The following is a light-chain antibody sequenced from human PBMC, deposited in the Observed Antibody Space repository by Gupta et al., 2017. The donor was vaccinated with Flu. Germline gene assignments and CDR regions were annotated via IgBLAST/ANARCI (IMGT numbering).Light chain of an antibody. Sequence: DIQMTQSPSSLSASVGDRVTITCRASQNINIYLNWYQQKPGEAPKLLIYAAFSLQSGVPSRFSGSGSGTEFTLIISSLQPEDFATYFCQQRYRTPFTFGPGTRVDIK. CDR1: QNINIY. V-gene: IGKV1-39*01. CDR2: AAF. J-gene: IGKJ3*01. CDR3: QQRYRTPFT.